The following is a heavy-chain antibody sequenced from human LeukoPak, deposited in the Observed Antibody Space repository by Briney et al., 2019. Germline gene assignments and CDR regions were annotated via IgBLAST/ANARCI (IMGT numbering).Heavy chain of an antibody. CDR3: ARDAQWLDAFDI. J-gene: IGHJ3*02. CDR1: GFTFSSYA. V-gene: IGHV3-30-3*01. Sequence: GGSLRLSCAASGFTFSSYAMHWVRQAPGKGLEWVGVISYDGSNKYYPDSVKGRFTISRDNYKHVLYQQMNSLGADDAGVYYFARDAQWLDAFDIWGQGTMVTVSS. D-gene: IGHD6-19*01. CDR2: ISYDGSNK.